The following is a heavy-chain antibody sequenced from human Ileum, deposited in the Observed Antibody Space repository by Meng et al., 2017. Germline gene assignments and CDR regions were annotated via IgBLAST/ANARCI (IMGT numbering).Heavy chain of an antibody. CDR2: VFDSGTP. CDR1: CGFVSGRIYY. CDR3: LTEVYGDGLAYLDH. J-gene: IGHJ4*02. V-gene: IGHV4-61*01. Sequence: GPRMVRPSGTLPLPCAVSCGFVSGRIYYWPWIRPTPGKGLEWIGYVFDSGTPKYNPSLSSRVTISSDTSKNRFSLELTSVPSADTAVYYCLTEVYGDGLAYLDHWGQGSPVTVSS. D-gene: IGHD4-17*01.